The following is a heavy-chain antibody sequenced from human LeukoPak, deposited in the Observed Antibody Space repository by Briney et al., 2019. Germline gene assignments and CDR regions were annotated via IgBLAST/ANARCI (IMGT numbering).Heavy chain of an antibody. CDR1: GDTFTTYT. Sequence: SAKAFCKASGDTFTTYTYNWVRQAPGEGPEGMGRIIHIFGTPNYALQYQGRVTIAADTSTSTVYLQLNCLEFDDTAVYYCARITDTCMGFDIWGQGTMVTVSA. CDR2: IIHIFGTP. V-gene: IGHV1-69*08. D-gene: IGHD5-18*01. J-gene: IGHJ3*02. CDR3: ARITDTCMGFDI.